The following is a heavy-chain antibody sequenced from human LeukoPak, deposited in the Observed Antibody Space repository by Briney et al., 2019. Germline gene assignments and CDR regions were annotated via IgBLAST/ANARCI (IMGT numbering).Heavy chain of an antibody. CDR2: ISYDGSNK. D-gene: IGHD4-23*01. CDR1: GFTFSSYG. V-gene: IGHV3-30*18. Sequence: GGSPRLSCAASGFTFSSYGMHGVRQAPGKGLEWVAVISYDGSNKYYADSVKGRFTISRDNSKNTLYLQMNSLRAEGTAVYYCAKRGDYGGNSPFDYWGQGTLVTVSS. CDR3: AKRGDYGGNSPFDY. J-gene: IGHJ4*02.